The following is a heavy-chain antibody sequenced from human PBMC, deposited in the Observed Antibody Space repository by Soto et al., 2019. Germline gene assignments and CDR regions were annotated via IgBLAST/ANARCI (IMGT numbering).Heavy chain of an antibody. Sequence: GGSLRLSCAASGFTFSSYSMNWVRKAPGKGLEWVSYISSSSSTIYYADSVKGRFTISRDNAKNSLYLQMNSLRAEDTAVYYCARVEGYCSGGSCNDAFDIWGQGTMVTVSS. CDR1: GFTFSSYS. V-gene: IGHV3-48*01. CDR3: ARVEGYCSGGSCNDAFDI. D-gene: IGHD2-15*01. J-gene: IGHJ3*02. CDR2: ISSSSSTI.